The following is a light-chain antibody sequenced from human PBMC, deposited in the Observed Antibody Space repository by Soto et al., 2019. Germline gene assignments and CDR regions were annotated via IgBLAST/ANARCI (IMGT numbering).Light chain of an antibody. Sequence: SSALAQPPSVSVAPGQTARITCGGSNIGRKSVHWYQQRPGQAPVLVVYDDSDRPSGIPDRFSGSNSGNTATLTINRVEAGDEAYYYCQVWDDSSDNYVFGTGTKGTVL. V-gene: IGLV3-21*02. CDR1: NIGRKS. J-gene: IGLJ1*01. CDR2: DDS. CDR3: QVWDDSSDNYV.